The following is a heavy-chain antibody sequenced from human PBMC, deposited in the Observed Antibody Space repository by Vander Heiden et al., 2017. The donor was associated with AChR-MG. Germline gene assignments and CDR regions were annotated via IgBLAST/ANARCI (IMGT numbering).Heavy chain of an antibody. Sequence: QLQLQESGPGLVKPSETLSLSCTVSGGSISSSSYYWGWIRQPPGKGLEWIGSIYHNGNTYYKSSLKSRVTISVDTSKNQFSLKMNFVTAADTAVYYCSGKAYYYDSSGYYLSDHWGQGTLVTVSS. J-gene: IGHJ4*02. CDR2: IYHNGNT. D-gene: IGHD3-22*01. V-gene: IGHV4-39*01. CDR1: GGSISSSSYY. CDR3: SGKAYYYDSSGYYLSDH.